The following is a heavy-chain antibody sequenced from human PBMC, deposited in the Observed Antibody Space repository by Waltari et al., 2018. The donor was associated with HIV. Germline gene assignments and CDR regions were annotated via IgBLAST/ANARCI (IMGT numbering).Heavy chain of an antibody. CDR2: IIQNGDT. J-gene: IGHJ5*02. CDR1: VESFTDYS. V-gene: IGHV4-34*12. D-gene: IGHD2-21*02. CDR3: AVGTRVLRVNKRAILKTAFLRAP. Sequence: QVHLQQWGAGLVKPPETLSLTCAAYVESFTDYSWNWIRQTPGKGLERIGDIIQNGDTSNQPSLISRVIISVARCKWQFHLGLGSVTAAETAVYFCAVGTRVLRVNKRAILKTAFLRAPWGQGT.